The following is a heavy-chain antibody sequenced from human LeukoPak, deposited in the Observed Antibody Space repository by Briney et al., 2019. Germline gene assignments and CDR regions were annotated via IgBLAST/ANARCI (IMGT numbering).Heavy chain of an antibody. CDR2: TSGSGVRT. J-gene: IGHJ4*02. V-gene: IGHV3-23*01. D-gene: IGHD4-17*01. Sequence: GGSLRLSCAASGFTFSSYAMTWVRQAPGKGLEWVSATSGSGVRTDYADSVKGRFTISRDNAKNTLYLQMNSLRAEDTAVYYCARAFYGDLDYWGQGTLVTVSS. CDR1: GFTFSSYA. CDR3: ARAFYGDLDY.